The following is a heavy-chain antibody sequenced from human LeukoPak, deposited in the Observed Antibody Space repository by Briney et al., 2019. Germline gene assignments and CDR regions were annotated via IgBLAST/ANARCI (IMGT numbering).Heavy chain of an antibody. CDR1: GGSISSYY. J-gene: IGHJ4*02. Sequence: SETLSLTCTVSGGSISSYYWSWIRQPPGKGLEWIGYIYYGGSTNYNPSLKSRVTISVDTPKNQFSLKLSSVTAADTAVYYCARDSSGWFDYWGQGTLVTVSS. D-gene: IGHD6-19*01. CDR2: IYYGGST. CDR3: ARDSSGWFDY. V-gene: IGHV4-59*01.